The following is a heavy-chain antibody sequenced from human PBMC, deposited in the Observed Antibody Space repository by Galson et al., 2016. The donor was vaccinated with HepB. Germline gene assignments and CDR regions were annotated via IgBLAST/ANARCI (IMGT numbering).Heavy chain of an antibody. Sequence: SLRLSCAASGFTFNAHWMNWVRQAPGKGLEWVANIRGAGIVSYYAESVRGRFTISRDNAKNSLYLQMNGLRVDETAVYYCSRERTGSYFDWGKGTLVTVSS. CDR3: SRERTGSYFD. V-gene: IGHV3-7*01. J-gene: IGHJ4*02. D-gene: IGHD3-10*01. CDR1: GFTFNAHW. CDR2: IRGAGIVS.